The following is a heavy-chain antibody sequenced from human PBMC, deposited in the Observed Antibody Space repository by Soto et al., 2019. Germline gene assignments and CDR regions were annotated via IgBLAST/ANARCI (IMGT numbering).Heavy chain of an antibody. J-gene: IGHJ3*02. CDR2: INPSGCST. V-gene: IGHV1-46*01. D-gene: IGHD5-12*01. CDR3: ATPGGYNYDAFDI. Sequence: ASVKVSCKASGYTFTSYYMHWVRQAPGQGLEWMGIINPSGCSTSYAQKFQGRDTMTRDTSTSTVYMELSILRSQDTAVYYCATPGGYNYDAFDIWGQGTMVTVSS. CDR1: GYTFTSYY.